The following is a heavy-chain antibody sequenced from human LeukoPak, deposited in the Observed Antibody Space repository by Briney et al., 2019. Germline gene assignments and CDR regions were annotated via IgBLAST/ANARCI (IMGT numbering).Heavy chain of an antibody. Sequence: PGGSLRLSCAASGFTFSSYGMHWVRQAPGKGLEWVAFIRNDGSNRYYADSMKGRFTISRDNSKNTLYLQMNSLRAEDTAVYYCAKDIGYSNNYHYMDVWGRGTTVTVSS. V-gene: IGHV3-30*02. CDR1: GFTFSSYG. J-gene: IGHJ6*03. CDR3: AKDIGYSNNYHYMDV. D-gene: IGHD4-11*01. CDR2: IRNDGSNR.